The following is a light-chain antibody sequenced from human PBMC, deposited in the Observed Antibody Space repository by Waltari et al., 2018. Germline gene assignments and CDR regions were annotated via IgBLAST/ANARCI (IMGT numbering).Light chain of an antibody. J-gene: IGLJ7*01. CDR1: TSDIGKYKY. Sequence: QAALTQSPSVSGSPGQSVTISCIGTTSDIGKYKYVSWYQQILGKAPKLIIYDVNMRPSGVSDRFSGSKSSNTAALTISGRQVEDEADYHCSSYGGSSILLFGGGTRLTVL. CDR3: SSYGGSSILL. CDR2: DVN. V-gene: IGLV2-11*02.